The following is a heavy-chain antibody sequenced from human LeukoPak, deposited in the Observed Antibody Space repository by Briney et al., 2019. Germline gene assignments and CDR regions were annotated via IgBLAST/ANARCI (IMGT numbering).Heavy chain of an antibody. Sequence: GGSLRLSCAASGFTFSSYGMHWVRQAPGKGLEWVAVISYDGSNKYYADSVMGRFTISRDNSKNTLYLQMNSLRAEDTAVYYCAKDGNSGYDYYYYGMDVWGKGTTVTVSS. V-gene: IGHV3-30*18. CDR1: GFTFSSYG. D-gene: IGHD5-12*01. CDR3: AKDGNSGYDYYYYGMDV. CDR2: ISYDGSNK. J-gene: IGHJ6*04.